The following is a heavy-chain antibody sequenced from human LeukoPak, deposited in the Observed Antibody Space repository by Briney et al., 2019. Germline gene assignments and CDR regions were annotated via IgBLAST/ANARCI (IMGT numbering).Heavy chain of an antibody. V-gene: IGHV1-2*02. CDR3: AKERAVYSRGSVSDY. CDR1: GYTFINYN. Sequence: ASVKVSCKTSGYTFINYNIHWVRQAPGQGLEWMGWINPNSGGTNYAQKFQGRVTMTRNTSISTAYMELSRLTSDDTAVYYCAKERAVYSRGSVSDYWGQGTLVTVSS. CDR2: INPNSGGT. J-gene: IGHJ4*02. D-gene: IGHD1-26*01.